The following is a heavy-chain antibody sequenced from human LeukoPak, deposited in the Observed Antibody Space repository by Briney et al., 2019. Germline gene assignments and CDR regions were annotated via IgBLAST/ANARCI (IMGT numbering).Heavy chain of an antibody. V-gene: IGHV1-69*04. CDR2: IIPSLGIA. CDR1: GYTFTSYD. CDR3: ARDPRITIFGVVTNYYYYGMDV. D-gene: IGHD3-3*01. Sequence: SVKVSCKASGYTFTSYDINWVRQATGQGLEWMGRIIPSLGIANYAQKFQGRVTITADRSTSTAYMELSSLRSEDTAVYYCARDPRITIFGVVTNYYYYGMDVWGQGTTVTVSS. J-gene: IGHJ6*02.